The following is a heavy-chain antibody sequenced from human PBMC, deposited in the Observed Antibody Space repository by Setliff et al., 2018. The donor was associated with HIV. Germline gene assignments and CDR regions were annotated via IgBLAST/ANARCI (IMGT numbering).Heavy chain of an antibody. CDR2: IYSTGDT. V-gene: IGHV4-4*07. J-gene: IGHJ4*02. D-gene: IGHD3-22*01. CDR1: GGSISNFY. CDR3: ARVRLTMIMMVDYFDQ. Sequence: SETLSLTCSVSGGSISNFYWSWIRQPPGKGLEWVGHIYSTGDTNYNPSLKSRVTLSANTSKNQLSLSLTSVTAADTAVYYCARVRLTMIMMVDYFDQWGQGTLVTVSS.